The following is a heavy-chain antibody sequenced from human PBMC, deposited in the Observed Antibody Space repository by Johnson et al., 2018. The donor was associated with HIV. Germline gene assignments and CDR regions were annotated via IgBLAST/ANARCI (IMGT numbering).Heavy chain of an antibody. CDR3: ARTRHYYEAFDI. J-gene: IGHJ3*02. CDR2: ISYDGSNK. D-gene: IGHD3-10*01. V-gene: IGHV3-30-3*01. CDR1: GFTFSSYA. Sequence: QMQLVESGGGVVPPGRSLRLSCAASGFTFSSYAMHWVRQAPGKGLVWVAVISYDGSNKYYADSVKGRFTISRDNSKNTMYLQMNSLRAEDPAVYYCARTRHYYEAFDIWGQGTMVTVSS.